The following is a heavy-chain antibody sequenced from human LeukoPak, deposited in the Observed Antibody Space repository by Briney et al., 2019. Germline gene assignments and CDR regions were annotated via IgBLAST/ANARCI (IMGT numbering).Heavy chain of an antibody. CDR1: GFTLSTYS. Sequence: GGSLRLSCAASGFTLSTYSMNWVRQAPGNGLEWVSYISTSSSYIYYADSVKGRFTVSRDNAKNSLYLQMNSLRAEDTAVYYCARGGGDYVYFDYWGQGTLVSVSS. J-gene: IGHJ4*02. CDR2: ISTSSSYI. CDR3: ARGGGDYVYFDY. V-gene: IGHV3-21*01. D-gene: IGHD4-17*01.